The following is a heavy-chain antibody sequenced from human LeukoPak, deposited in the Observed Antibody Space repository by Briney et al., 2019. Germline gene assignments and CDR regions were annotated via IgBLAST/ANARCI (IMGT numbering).Heavy chain of an antibody. CDR1: GFTFSRHG. D-gene: IGHD3-16*01. J-gene: IGHJ4*02. CDR3: ARDSWAFDY. CDR2: MWYDGSNK. Sequence: QPGGSLRLSCTPSGFTFSRHGMHWVRQAPGKGLEWVAVMWYDGSNKYYADSVKGRFTVSRDNSKNTLYLQMNSLRAEDTAIHYCARDSWAFDYWGQGTLVTVSS. V-gene: IGHV3-33*08.